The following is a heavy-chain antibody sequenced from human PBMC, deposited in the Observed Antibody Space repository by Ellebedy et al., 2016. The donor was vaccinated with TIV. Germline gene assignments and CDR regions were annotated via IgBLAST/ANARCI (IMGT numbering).Heavy chain of an antibody. Sequence: GESLKISCKGSGYSFSRHWIGWVRQMPGKGLEWMGIIYPGDSDTRYSPSFQGQVTITADKSINTAYLQWVSLEASDTAMYYCATLDTAREFFDFWGQGTLVTVSS. D-gene: IGHD5-18*01. CDR3: ATLDTAREFFDF. V-gene: IGHV5-51*01. CDR2: IYPGDSDT. J-gene: IGHJ4*02. CDR1: GYSFSRHW.